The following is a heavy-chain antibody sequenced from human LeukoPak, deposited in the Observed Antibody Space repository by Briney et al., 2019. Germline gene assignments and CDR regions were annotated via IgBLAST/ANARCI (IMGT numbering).Heavy chain of an antibody. Sequence: SETLSLTCTVSGGSISSYYRSWIRQPPGKGLEWIGYIYYSGSTNYNPSFKSRVTISVNTTTNQFSLKLSSVTAADTAVYYCARDQGTMIAFGGVIVDYDYYHYMDVWGKGTTVTVSS. D-gene: IGHD3-16*02. CDR2: IYYSGST. J-gene: IGHJ6*03. CDR1: GGSISSYY. CDR3: ARDQGTMIAFGGVIVDYDYYHYMDV. V-gene: IGHV4-59*01.